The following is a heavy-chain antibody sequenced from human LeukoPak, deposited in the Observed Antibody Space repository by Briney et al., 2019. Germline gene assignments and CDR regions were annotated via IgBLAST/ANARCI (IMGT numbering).Heavy chain of an antibody. CDR1: GFTFSSYA. CDR2: IYSGGST. CDR3: ARVGSGWGYDY. V-gene: IGHV3-66*01. D-gene: IGHD1-26*01. Sequence: GGSLRLSCAASGFTFSSYAMSWVRQAPGKGLEWVSVIYSGGSTYYADSVKGRFTISRDNSKNTLYLQMNSLRAEDTAVYYCARVGSGWGYDYWGQGTLVTVSS. J-gene: IGHJ4*02.